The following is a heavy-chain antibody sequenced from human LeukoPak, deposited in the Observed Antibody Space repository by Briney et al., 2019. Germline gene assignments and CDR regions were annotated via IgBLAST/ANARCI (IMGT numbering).Heavy chain of an antibody. V-gene: IGHV4-38-2*02. Sequence: SETLSLTCTVSGYSISSGYYWVWIRQPPGKGLEWIGNIYHSGSTYYNPSLKSRVTISVDTSKNQFSLKVRSVTAADTAVYYCARVDGSCSGGSCPSGNWFDPWGQGTLVTVSS. CDR3: ARVDGSCSGGSCPSGNWFDP. J-gene: IGHJ5*02. D-gene: IGHD2-15*01. CDR1: GYSISSGYY. CDR2: IYHSGST.